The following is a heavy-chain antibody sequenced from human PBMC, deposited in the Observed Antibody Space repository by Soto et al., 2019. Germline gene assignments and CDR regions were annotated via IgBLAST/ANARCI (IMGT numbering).Heavy chain of an antibody. J-gene: IGHJ5*02. CDR2: ISAYNGNT. CDR1: GYTFTSYG. CDR3: ARSPSYYYDSSGFNWFDP. V-gene: IGHV1-18*01. Sequence: ASVKVSCKASGYTFTSYGISWVRQAPGQGLEWMGWISAYNGNTNYAQKLQGRVTMTTDTSTSTAYMELRSLRSDDTAVYYCARSPSYYYDSSGFNWFDPWGQGTLVTVSS. D-gene: IGHD3-22*01.